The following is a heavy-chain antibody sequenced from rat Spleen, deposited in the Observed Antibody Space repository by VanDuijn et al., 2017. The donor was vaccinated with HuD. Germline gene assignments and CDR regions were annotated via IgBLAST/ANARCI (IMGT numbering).Heavy chain of an antibody. Sequence: EVQLVESGGGLVQPGRSLKLSCVASGFTFNYYWMTWIRQAPGKGLEWVASISNTGGSTYYPDSVRGRFTISRDNAKSTLYLQMNSLRAEDTATYYCTRRIRGADYWGQGVMVTVSS. CDR3: TRRIRGADY. V-gene: IGHV5-31*01. CDR1: GFTFNYYW. D-gene: IGHD4-3*01. J-gene: IGHJ2*01. CDR2: ISNTGGST.